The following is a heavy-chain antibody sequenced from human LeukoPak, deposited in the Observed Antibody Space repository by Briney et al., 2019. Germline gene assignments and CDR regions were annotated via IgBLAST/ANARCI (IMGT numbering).Heavy chain of an antibody. CDR3: ARDLAIGGGY. Sequence: GRSLRLSCAASGFTFSSYAMHWVRQAPGKGLEWVAVISYDGSNKYYADSVKGRFTISRDNSKNTLYLQMNSLRAEDTAVYYCARDLAIGGGYWGQGTLVTVSS. D-gene: IGHD3-10*01. V-gene: IGHV3-30*01. CDR1: GFTFSSYA. CDR2: ISYDGSNK. J-gene: IGHJ4*02.